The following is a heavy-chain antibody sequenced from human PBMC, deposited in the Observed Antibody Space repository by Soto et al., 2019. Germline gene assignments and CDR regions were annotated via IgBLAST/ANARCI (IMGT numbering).Heavy chain of an antibody. CDR1: GGSISSSSYY. CDR2: IYYSGST. CDR3: ARQGGITFGGVIAAYYFDY. D-gene: IGHD3-16*02. V-gene: IGHV4-39*01. Sequence: SETLSLTCTVSGGSISSSSYYWGWIRQPPGKGLEWIGSIYYSGSTYYNPSLKSRVTISVDTSKNQFSLKLSSVTAADTAVYYCARQGGITFGGVIAAYYFDYWGQGTLVTVSS. J-gene: IGHJ4*02.